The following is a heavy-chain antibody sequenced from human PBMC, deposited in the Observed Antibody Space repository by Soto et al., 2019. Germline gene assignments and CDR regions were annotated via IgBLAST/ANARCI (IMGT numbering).Heavy chain of an antibody. D-gene: IGHD5-18*01. CDR1: GYTFTTYA. CDR2: INAANGNT. Sequence: ASVKVSCKASGYTFTTYAMHWVRQAPGQRLEWMGWINAANGNTKYSQKFQGRVTITRDTSASTAYMELSSLRSEDTAVFYCARSLMNTAMVTFYYFDYWGQGTLVTVSS. V-gene: IGHV1-3*01. J-gene: IGHJ4*02. CDR3: ARSLMNTAMVTFYYFDY.